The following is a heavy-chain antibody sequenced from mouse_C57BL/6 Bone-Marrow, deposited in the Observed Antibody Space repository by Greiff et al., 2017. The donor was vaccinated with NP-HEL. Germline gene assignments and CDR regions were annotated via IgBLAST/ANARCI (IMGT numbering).Heavy chain of an antibody. J-gene: IGHJ2*01. CDR1: GFSLTSYG. V-gene: IGHV2-2*01. CDR3: ATLDY. CDR2: IWSVGST. Sequence: VQLQQSGPGLVQPSQSLSITCTVSGFSLTSYGVHWVRQSPGKGLEWLGVIWSVGSTDYNAAFISRLSISKDNSKSQVFFKMNSLQADDTAIYYCATLDYWGQGTTLTVSS.